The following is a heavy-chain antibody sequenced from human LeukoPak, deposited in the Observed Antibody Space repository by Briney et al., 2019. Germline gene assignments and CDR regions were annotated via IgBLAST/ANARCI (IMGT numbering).Heavy chain of an antibody. D-gene: IGHD6-6*01. CDR2: INHSGST. Sequence: SETVSLTCAVYGGSFSGYYWSWLRQPPGKGLEWIGEINHSGSTNYNPSLKSRVTISVDTSKNQFSLKLSSVTAADTAVCYCARRRAARRTFDYWGQGTLVTVSS. CDR1: GGSFSGYY. J-gene: IGHJ4*02. CDR3: ARRRAARRTFDY. V-gene: IGHV4-34*01.